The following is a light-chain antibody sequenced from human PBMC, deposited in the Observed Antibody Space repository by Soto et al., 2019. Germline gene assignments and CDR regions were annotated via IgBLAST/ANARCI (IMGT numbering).Light chain of an antibody. Sequence: QSVLTHPRSVSGSPGQSVTISCTGTSGDVGAYDRVSWYQHHPTKAPKLIIYDVTNRPSGVPYRFSGSKSGSTASLTISGLQAEDEADYYCCSHAGGSAWVFGGGTKLTVL. V-gene: IGLV2-11*01. CDR1: SGDVGAYDR. CDR3: CSHAGGSAWV. CDR2: DVT. J-gene: IGLJ3*02.